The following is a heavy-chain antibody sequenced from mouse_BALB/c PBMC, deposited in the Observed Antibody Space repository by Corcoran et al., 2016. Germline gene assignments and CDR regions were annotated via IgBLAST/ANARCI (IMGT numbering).Heavy chain of an antibody. Sequence: VQLQASGPVLVKPSQSLSLTCSVTGYSITSGIYWNWLRQFPGHKREWMGYISYDGSNNYNPSLKNRISITRDTAKNQLFLKLNSVTTEDTATYYCAAIYDGYAMDYWGQGTAVTVSS. CDR2: ISYDGSN. D-gene: IGHD2-3*01. V-gene: IGHV3-6*02. CDR3: AAIYDGYAMDY. J-gene: IGHJ4*01. CDR1: GYSITSGIY.